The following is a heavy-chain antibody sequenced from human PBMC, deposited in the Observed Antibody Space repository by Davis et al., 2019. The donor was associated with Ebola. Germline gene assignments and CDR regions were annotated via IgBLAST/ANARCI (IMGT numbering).Heavy chain of an antibody. D-gene: IGHD6-13*01. CDR3: AKDRFAGTGAFDI. CDR2: ISWNSGSI. CDR1: GFSFSAYW. Sequence: GGSLRLSCAASGFSFSAYWMHWVRQAPGKGLEWVSGISWNSGSIGYADSVKGRFTISSDNAKNSLYLQMNSLRAEDTALYYCAKDRFAGTGAFDIWGQGTMVTVSS. V-gene: IGHV3-9*01. J-gene: IGHJ3*02.